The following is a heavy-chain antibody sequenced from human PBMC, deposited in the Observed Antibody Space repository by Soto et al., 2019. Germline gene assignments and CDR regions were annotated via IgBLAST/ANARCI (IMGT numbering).Heavy chain of an antibody. J-gene: IGHJ6*02. CDR1: GGYISSYF. Sequence: SETLSLTCTVSGGYISSYFWSWIRQPPGRGLEWIGHIHYSGSTNYNPSLKSRVTISVDTSKNQVSLKLSSGTAADTAMYFCGKQVSSAWPPYPYYRNVWGHGIPVTAP. CDR3: GKQVSSAWPPYPYYRNV. V-gene: IGHV4-59*08. D-gene: IGHD6-25*01. CDR2: IHYSGST.